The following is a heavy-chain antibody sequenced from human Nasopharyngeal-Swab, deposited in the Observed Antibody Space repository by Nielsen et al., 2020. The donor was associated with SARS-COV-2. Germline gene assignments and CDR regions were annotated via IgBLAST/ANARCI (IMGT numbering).Heavy chain of an antibody. CDR1: GGTFSSYA. Sequence: SVKVSCKASGGTFSSYAISWVRQAPGRGLEWMGGIIPIFGTANYAQKFQGRVTITADESTSTAYMELSSLRSEDTAVYYCARISAAPPPYYGMDVWGQGTTVTVSS. CDR2: IIPIFGTA. V-gene: IGHV1-69*13. CDR3: ARISAAPPPYYGMDV. J-gene: IGHJ6*02. D-gene: IGHD6-13*01.